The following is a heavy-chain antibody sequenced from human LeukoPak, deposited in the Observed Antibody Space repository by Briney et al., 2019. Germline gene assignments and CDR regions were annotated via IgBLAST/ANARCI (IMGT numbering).Heavy chain of an antibody. CDR1: GFTFSSYS. J-gene: IGHJ4*02. Sequence: GGSLRLSCAASGFTFSSYSMNWVRQAPGKGLEWVALISNDGNNKYSPDSVKGRFTISRDNSKNTLYLQMNSLRAEDTAVYYCAKDRYYGSGSYYHGIDYWGQGSLVTVSS. D-gene: IGHD3-10*01. CDR2: ISNDGNNK. V-gene: IGHV3-30*18. CDR3: AKDRYYGSGSYYHGIDY.